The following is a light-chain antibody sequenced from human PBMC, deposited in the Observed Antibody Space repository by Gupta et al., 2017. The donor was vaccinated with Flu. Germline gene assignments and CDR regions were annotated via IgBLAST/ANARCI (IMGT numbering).Light chain of an antibody. CDR2: AAS. Sequence: DIQMTQSPSSVSASVGDTVTITCRASQGVNSWLAWYQQKPGKVPNLLIYAASSTQNGVPSRLSGSGSGTEFTLTIIGLQPEDFATYYCQEASGFPSNFGQGTKVEIK. CDR3: QEASGFPSN. J-gene: IGKJ2*01. V-gene: IGKV1-12*02. CDR1: QGVNSW.